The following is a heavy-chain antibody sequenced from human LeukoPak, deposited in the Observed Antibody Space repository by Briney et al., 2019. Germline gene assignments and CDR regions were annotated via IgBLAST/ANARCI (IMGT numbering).Heavy chain of an antibody. V-gene: IGHV4-34*01. CDR2: INHSGST. Sequence: PSETLSLTCAVYGGSFSGYYWSWIRQPPGKGLEWIGEINHSGSTNYNPSLKSRVTISVDTSKNQFSLKLSSVTAADTAVYYCARGRAVYYDSSGYYGYWGQGTLVTVSS. J-gene: IGHJ4*02. CDR3: ARGRAVYYDSSGYYGY. CDR1: GGSFSGYY. D-gene: IGHD3-22*01.